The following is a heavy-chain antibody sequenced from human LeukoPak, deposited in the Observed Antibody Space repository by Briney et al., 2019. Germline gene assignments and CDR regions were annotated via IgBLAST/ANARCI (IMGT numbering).Heavy chain of an antibody. Sequence: SVKVSCKASGYTFTGYYMHWVRQAPGQGLEWMGGIIPIFGTANYAQKFQGRVTITADESTSTAYMELSSLRSEDTAVYYCAREHVPHYYDSSGSLYFDYWGQGTLVTVSS. CDR3: AREHVPHYYDSSGSLYFDY. V-gene: IGHV1-69*13. D-gene: IGHD3-22*01. CDR2: IIPIFGTA. J-gene: IGHJ4*02. CDR1: GYTFTGYY.